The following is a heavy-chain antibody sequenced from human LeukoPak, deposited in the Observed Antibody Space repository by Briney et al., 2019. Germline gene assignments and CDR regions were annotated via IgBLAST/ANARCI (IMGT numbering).Heavy chain of an antibody. J-gene: IGHJ3*02. CDR2: IYYSGST. CDR1: GGSICSYY. V-gene: IGHV4-59*01. CDR3: ARGSGDILTGYYHDAFDI. Sequence: SETLSLTCTVSGGSICSYYWSWIRQPPGKGLEWIGYIYYSGSTNYNPSLKSRVTISVDTSKNQFSLKLSSVTAADTAVYYCARGSGDILTGYYHDAFDIWGQGTMVTVSS. D-gene: IGHD3-9*01.